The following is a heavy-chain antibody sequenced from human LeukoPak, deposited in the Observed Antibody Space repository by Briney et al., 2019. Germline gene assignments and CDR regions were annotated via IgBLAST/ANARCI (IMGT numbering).Heavy chain of an antibody. CDR1: GSTFSSYS. J-gene: IGHJ4*02. Sequence: GGSLRLSCAASGSTFSSYSMNWVRQAPGKGLEWVSSISSSSSYIYYADSVKGRFTISRDNAKNSLCLQMNSLRAEDTAVYYCARGWLVPFDYWGQGTLVTVSS. CDR2: ISSSSSYI. D-gene: IGHD6-19*01. CDR3: ARGWLVPFDY. V-gene: IGHV3-21*01.